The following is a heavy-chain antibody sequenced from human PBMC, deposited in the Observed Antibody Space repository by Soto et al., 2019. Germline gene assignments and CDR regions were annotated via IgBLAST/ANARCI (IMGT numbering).Heavy chain of an antibody. CDR1: GGSISSDY. D-gene: IGHD1-1*01. Sequence: SETLSLTFTVSGGSISSDYWSWIRQPPGKGLEWIGYIYYSGSTNYNPSLKSRVTISVDTSKNQFSLKLSSVTAADTAVYYCARGVGNPYYYYSGTDVWGKGTTVTVPS. CDR3: ARGVGNPYYYYSGTDV. CDR2: IYYSGST. J-gene: IGHJ6*04. V-gene: IGHV4-59*01.